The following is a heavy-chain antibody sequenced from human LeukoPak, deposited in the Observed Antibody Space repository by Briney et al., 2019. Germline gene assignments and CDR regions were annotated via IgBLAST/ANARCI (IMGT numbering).Heavy chain of an antibody. D-gene: IGHD5-18*01. V-gene: IGHV1-24*01. CDR1: GYSLTELS. J-gene: IGHJ3*02. CDR2: FDPEDGET. Sequence: ASVKVSCKVSGYSLTELSMHWVRQAPGKGLEWMGGFDPEDGETIYAQKFQGRVTMTEDTSTDTAYMELSSLRSEDTAAYYCATDRRYGSAFDIWGQGTMVTVSS. CDR3: ATDRRYGSAFDI.